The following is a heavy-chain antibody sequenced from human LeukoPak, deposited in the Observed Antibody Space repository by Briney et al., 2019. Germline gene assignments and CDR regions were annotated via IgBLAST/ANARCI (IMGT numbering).Heavy chain of an antibody. J-gene: IGHJ4*02. CDR3: ARERYCSSTSCPRPFDY. CDR2: ISYDGSNK. Sequence: GGSLRLSCAASGFTFSSYAMHWVRQAPGKGLEWVAVISYDGSNKYYADSVKGRLTISRDNSKNTLYLQMNSLRAEDTAVYYCARERYCSSTSCPRPFDYWGQGTLVTVSS. D-gene: IGHD2-2*01. V-gene: IGHV3-30*04. CDR1: GFTFSSYA.